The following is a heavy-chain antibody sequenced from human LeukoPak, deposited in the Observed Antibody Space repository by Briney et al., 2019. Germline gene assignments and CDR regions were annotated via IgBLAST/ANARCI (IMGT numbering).Heavy chain of an antibody. D-gene: IGHD6-19*01. CDR2: IYPGDSDT. CDR1: GYSFTSYW. CDR3: ARAGRYSSGWYGVEGAFDI. Sequence: GESLKISCKGSGYSFTSYWIGWVRQMPGKGLEWMGIIYPGDSDTRYSPSFQGQVTISADKSISTAYLQWSSLKASDTAMYYCARAGRYSSGWYGVEGAFDIWGQGTMVTVSS. V-gene: IGHV5-51*01. J-gene: IGHJ3*02.